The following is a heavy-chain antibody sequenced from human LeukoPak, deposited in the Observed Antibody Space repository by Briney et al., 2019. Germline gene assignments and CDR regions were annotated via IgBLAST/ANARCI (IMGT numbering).Heavy chain of an antibody. CDR1: GFTVSSYY. D-gene: IGHD4-17*01. J-gene: IGHJ6*02. V-gene: IGHV3-53*04. Sequence: PGGSLTLSCAVSGFTVSSYYLSWVRQAPGKGLEWVSVIYSGGSTHYADSAKGRFTISRHNSKNTLYLQMNSLRAEDTAVYYCARGTTVNGYYGKDVWGQGTTVTVSS. CDR3: ARGTTVNGYYGKDV. CDR2: IYSGGST.